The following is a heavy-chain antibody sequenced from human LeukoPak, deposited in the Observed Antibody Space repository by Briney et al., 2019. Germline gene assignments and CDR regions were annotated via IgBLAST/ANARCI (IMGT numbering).Heavy chain of an antibody. D-gene: IGHD3-3*01. Sequence: SGTLSLTFTVSGGSISSSSYYWGWIRQPPGKGLECIGSIYYSGSTYYNPSLKSRVTISVDTSKNQFSLKLSSVTAADTAVYYCARDPPYYDFWSGPLRGAFDIWGQGTMVTVSS. J-gene: IGHJ3*02. CDR1: GGSISSSSYY. CDR3: ARDPPYYDFWSGPLRGAFDI. CDR2: IYYSGST. V-gene: IGHV4-39*02.